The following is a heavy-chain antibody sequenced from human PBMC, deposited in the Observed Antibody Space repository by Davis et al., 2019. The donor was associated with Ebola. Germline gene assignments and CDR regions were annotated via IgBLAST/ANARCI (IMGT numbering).Heavy chain of an antibody. J-gene: IGHJ4*02. CDR3: ARGIPDHFDH. CDR1: GGSISSYY. CDR2: IYYSGGT. D-gene: IGHD2-2*02. V-gene: IGHV4-59*06. Sequence: SETLSLTCTVSGGSISSYYWSWIRQHPGKGLEWIGYIYYSGGTYYNPSLRSRIIISVDTSKNQFSLRLSSVTAADTALYYCARGIPDHFDHWGQGTLVTVSS.